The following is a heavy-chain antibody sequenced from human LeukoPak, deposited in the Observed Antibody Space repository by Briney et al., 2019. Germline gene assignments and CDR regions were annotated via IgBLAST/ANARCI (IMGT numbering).Heavy chain of an antibody. V-gene: IGHV4-39*07. J-gene: IGHJ4*02. D-gene: IGHD3-22*01. CDR1: GGSISSSSYY. Sequence: SETLSLTCTVSGGSISSSSYYWGWIRQPPGKGLEWIGSIYYSGSTYYNPSLKSRVTISVDTSKNQFSLKLSSVTAADTAVYYCARGLYDSSGPRFDYWGQGTLVTVSS. CDR2: IYYSGST. CDR3: ARGLYDSSGPRFDY.